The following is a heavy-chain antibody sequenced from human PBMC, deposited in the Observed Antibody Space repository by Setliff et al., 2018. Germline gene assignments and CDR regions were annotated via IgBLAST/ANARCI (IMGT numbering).Heavy chain of an antibody. CDR3: ASTLYYYDSSGYGAFDI. J-gene: IGHJ3*02. Sequence: SETLSLTCTVSGGSISSHYWSWIRQPPGKGLEWIGYIYYSGSTNYNPSLKSRVTISVDTSTNQFSLKLSSVTAADTAMYYCASTLYYYDSSGYGAFDIWGQGTMVTVSS. D-gene: IGHD3-22*01. CDR2: IYYSGST. CDR1: GGSISSHY. V-gene: IGHV4-59*11.